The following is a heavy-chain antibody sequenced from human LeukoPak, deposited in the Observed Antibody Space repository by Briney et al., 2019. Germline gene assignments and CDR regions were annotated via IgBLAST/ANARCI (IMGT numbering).Heavy chain of an antibody. CDR1: GYTFTGYY. CDR2: INPNSGGT. J-gene: IGHJ4*02. V-gene: IGHV1-2*02. D-gene: IGHD6-19*01. Sequence: GASVKVSCKASGYTFTGYYMHWVRQAPGQGLEWMGWINPNSGGTNYAQKFQGRVTMTRDTSISTAYMELSRLRSDDTAVYYCARDLIGQGQSSGWTDFDYWGQGTLVTVSS. CDR3: ARDLIGQGQSSGWTDFDY.